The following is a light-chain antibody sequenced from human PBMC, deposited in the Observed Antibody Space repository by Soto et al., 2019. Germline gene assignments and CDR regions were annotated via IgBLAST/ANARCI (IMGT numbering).Light chain of an antibody. Sequence: DIQMTQSPSTLSASVGVRVTITCRASQSSSGWLAWYQQKPGKAPKVLIYDASNLEPGVPSRFSGSGSGTEFTLTISSLQPDDFATYYCQLYDSYSMYTFGQGTKLEIK. CDR2: DAS. J-gene: IGKJ2*01. V-gene: IGKV1-5*01. CDR3: QLYDSYSMYT. CDR1: QSSSGW.